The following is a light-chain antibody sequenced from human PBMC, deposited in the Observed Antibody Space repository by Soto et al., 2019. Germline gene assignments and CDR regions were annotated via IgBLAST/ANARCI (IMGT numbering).Light chain of an antibody. Sequence: QSALTQPTSVSGSPGQSNTISCTGTSNDITLYNYVSWYQQYPGKAPKLIIYQVTNRPSGVSTRFSGSKSGNTASLTISGLQAEDEADYYCSSYTSSINYVFGTGTQVTVL. CDR1: SNDITLYNY. CDR3: SSYTSSINYV. CDR2: QVT. V-gene: IGLV2-14*01. J-gene: IGLJ1*01.